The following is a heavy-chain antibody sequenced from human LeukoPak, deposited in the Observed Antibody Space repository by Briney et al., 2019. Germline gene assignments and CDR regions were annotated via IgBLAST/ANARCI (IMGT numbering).Heavy chain of an antibody. CDR1: GFPFSSYW. CDR3: ARGGGLDV. Sequence: PGGSLRLSCAACGFPFSSYWMNWARQAPGKGLEWVASINHNGNVNYYVDSVKGRFTISRDNAKNSLYLQMSNLRAEDTAVYFCARGGGLDVWGQGATVTVSS. D-gene: IGHD3-16*01. V-gene: IGHV3-7*03. CDR2: INHNGNVN. J-gene: IGHJ6*02.